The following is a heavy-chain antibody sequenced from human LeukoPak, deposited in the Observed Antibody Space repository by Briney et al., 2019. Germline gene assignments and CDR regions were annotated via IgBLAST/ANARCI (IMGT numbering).Heavy chain of an antibody. CDR3: ATRRVYDFWSGDFDY. V-gene: IGHV1-2*02. Sequence: GASVKVSCKASGYTFTGYYMHWVRQAPGQGLEWMGWINPNSGGTNYAQKFQGRVTMTRDTSISTAYMELSSLRSEDTAVYYCATRRVYDFWSGDFDYWGQGTLVTVSS. CDR2: INPNSGGT. CDR1: GYTFTGYY. D-gene: IGHD3-3*01. J-gene: IGHJ4*02.